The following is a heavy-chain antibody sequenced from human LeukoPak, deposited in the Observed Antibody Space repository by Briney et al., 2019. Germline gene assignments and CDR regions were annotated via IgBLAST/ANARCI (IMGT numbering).Heavy chain of an antibody. J-gene: IGHJ4*02. CDR2: VSYDGSKR. Sequence: GGSLRLSCVASGFNFSRYAFYWVRQTPGKGLEWVAIVSYDGSKRSYADSVKGRFTISRDNSKNTLYLQMNSLRAEDTAVYYCARVGTAMVPTYYFDYWGQGTLVTVSS. CDR3: ARVGTAMVPTYYFDY. V-gene: IGHV3-30*04. CDR1: GFNFSRYA. D-gene: IGHD5-18*01.